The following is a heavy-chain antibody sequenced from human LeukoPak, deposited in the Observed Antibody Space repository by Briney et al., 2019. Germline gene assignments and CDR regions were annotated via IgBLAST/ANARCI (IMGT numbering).Heavy chain of an antibody. CDR2: IKQDESEK. CDR3: ARALDSSSSRYQAFEE. J-gene: IGHJ4*02. V-gene: IGHV3-7*01. Sequence: GGSLRLSCSASGFTFSNYWMSWVRKAPGKGLEWVANIKQDESEKYCVDSVKGRFTISRDNAKSSLYLQMNSLRAEDTAVYYCARALDSSSSRYQAFEEWGQGTLVTVSS. CDR1: GFTFSNYW. D-gene: IGHD2-2*01.